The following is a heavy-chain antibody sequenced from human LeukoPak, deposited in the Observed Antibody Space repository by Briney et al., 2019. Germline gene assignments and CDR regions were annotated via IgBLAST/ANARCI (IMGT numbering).Heavy chain of an antibody. D-gene: IGHD2-8*01. CDR3: ARHLMSVIDP. CDR1: GDSISTTRYH. CDR2: IFYTGST. J-gene: IGHJ5*02. Sequence: SETLSLTCAVSGDSISTTRYHWGWIRQPPGKGLEWMASIFYTGSTYYNSSLKSRVTISVDTSKNQFSLKLTSATAADTAVYYCARHLMSVIDPWGQGTLVTVSS. V-gene: IGHV4-39*01.